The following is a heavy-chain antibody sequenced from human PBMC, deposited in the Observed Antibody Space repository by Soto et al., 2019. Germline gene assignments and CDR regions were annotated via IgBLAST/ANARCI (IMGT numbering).Heavy chain of an antibody. CDR2: ISGSGGST. V-gene: IGHV3-23*01. D-gene: IGHD4-17*01. CDR3: AKDHSGGGDYGDYLDAFDI. Sequence: GGSLRLSCAASGFTFSSYAMSWVRQAPGKGLEWVSAISGSGGSTYYADSVKGRFTISRDNSKNTLYLQMNSLRAEDTAVYYCAKDHSGGGDYGDYLDAFDIWGQGTMVTVSS. CDR1: GFTFSSYA. J-gene: IGHJ3*02.